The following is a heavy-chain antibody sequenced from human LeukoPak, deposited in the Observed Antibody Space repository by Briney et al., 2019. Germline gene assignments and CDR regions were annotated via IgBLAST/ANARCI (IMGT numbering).Heavy chain of an antibody. CDR2: INHSGST. D-gene: IGHD3-10*01. CDR1: GGSFSGYY. CDR3: ARASLEYYYGSGSRRGGTIYYMDV. J-gene: IGHJ6*03. Sequence: SETLSLTCAVYGGSFSGYYWSWIRQPPGKGLEWIGEINHSGSTNYNPSLKSRVTISVDTSKNQFSLKLSSVTAADTAVYYCARASLEYYYGSGSRRGGTIYYMDVWGKGTTVTVSS. V-gene: IGHV4-34*01.